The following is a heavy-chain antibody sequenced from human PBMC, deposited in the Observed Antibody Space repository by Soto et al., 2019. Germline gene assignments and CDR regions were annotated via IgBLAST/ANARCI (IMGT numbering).Heavy chain of an antibody. V-gene: IGHV4-39*01. Sequence: QMQLQESGPGLVKPSETLSLTCTVSGGSISSSSYYWGWIRQPPGQGLEWLGTIYSLGNTYYNPSIKSGVPITVDKSKSQLFLKLSSVTAPDTAVYYCARQIYDSSGYYYAYWGQGTLVTVSS. CDR3: ARQIYDSSGYYYAY. D-gene: IGHD3-22*01. CDR1: GGSISSSSYY. J-gene: IGHJ4*02. CDR2: IYSLGNT.